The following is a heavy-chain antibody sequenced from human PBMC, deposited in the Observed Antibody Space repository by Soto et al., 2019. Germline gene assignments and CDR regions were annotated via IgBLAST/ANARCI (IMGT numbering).Heavy chain of an antibody. J-gene: IGHJ4*02. CDR1: GDSVSNNGAA. V-gene: IGHV6-1*01. D-gene: IGHD2-15*01. CDR2: TYYRSKWFN. Sequence: SKTLSLTCAISGDSVSNNGAAWSWIRPSPSRGLEWLGRTYYRSKWFNDYAASVKSRITINPDTSKNQFSLHLNSVTPEDTAVYYCARDPPTMLHDFDYWGQGILVTVSS. CDR3: ARDPPTMLHDFDY.